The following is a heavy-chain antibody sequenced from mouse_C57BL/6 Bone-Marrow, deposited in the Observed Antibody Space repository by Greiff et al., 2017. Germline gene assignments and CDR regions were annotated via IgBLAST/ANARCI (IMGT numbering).Heavy chain of an antibody. V-gene: IGHV1-39*01. CDR1: GYSFTDYN. CDR3: ARGGQLGYYYAMDY. CDR2: INPNYGTT. J-gene: IGHJ4*01. D-gene: IGHD4-1*02. Sequence: VQLQQSGPGLVKPGASVKISCKASGYSFTDYNMNWVKQSNGKSLEWIGVINPNYGTTSYNQKFKGKATLTVDQSSSTAYMQLNSLTSEDSAVYYCARGGQLGYYYAMDYWGQGTSVTVSS.